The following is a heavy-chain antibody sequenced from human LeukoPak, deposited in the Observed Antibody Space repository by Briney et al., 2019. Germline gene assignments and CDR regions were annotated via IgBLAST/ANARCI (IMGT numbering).Heavy chain of an antibody. D-gene: IGHD6-13*01. CDR1: GGTFSSYA. V-gene: IGHV1-69*05. Sequence: ASVKVSCKASGGTFSSYAISRVRQAPGQGLEWMGGIIPIFGTANYAQKFQGRVTITTDESTSTAYMELSSLRSEDTAVYYCARAPRYSSSWLHFDYWGQGTLVTVSS. J-gene: IGHJ4*02. CDR3: ARAPRYSSSWLHFDY. CDR2: IIPIFGTA.